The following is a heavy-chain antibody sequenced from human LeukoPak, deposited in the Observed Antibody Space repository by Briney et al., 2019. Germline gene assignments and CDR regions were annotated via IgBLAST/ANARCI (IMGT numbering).Heavy chain of an antibody. D-gene: IGHD3-16*01. Sequence: SETLSLTCSVYRGSISSGDYYWSWIRQPPGKGLEWIGYIYYSGSTYYNPSLKSRVTISVDTSKNQFSLKLSSVTAADTAVYYCARSGFDDYSLQYWGQGTLVTVSS. CDR2: IYYSGST. J-gene: IGHJ1*01. CDR3: ARSGFDDYSLQY. CDR1: RGSISSGDYY. V-gene: IGHV4-30-4*08.